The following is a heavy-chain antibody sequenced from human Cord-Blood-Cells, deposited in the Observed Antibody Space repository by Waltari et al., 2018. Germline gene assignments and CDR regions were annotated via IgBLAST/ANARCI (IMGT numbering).Heavy chain of an antibody. CDR1: GFTFSSYE. CDR2: ISSSGRTI. V-gene: IGHV3-48*03. J-gene: IGHJ3*02. CDR3: ARVSSSSLDAFDI. D-gene: IGHD6-6*01. Sequence: EVQLVESGGGLVQPGGSLRLSCAASGFTFSSYEMHGVRQAPGKGLEWVSYISSSGRTIYYADSVKGRFTSSRDNAKNSLYLQMNSLRAEDTAVYYWARVSSSSLDAFDIWGQGTMVTVSS.